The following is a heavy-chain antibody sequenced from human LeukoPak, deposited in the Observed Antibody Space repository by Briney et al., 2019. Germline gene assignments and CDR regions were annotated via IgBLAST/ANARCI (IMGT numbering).Heavy chain of an antibody. CDR1: GGSISSGSYY. Sequence: SETLSLTCTVSGGSISSGSYYWRWLRQPAGKGLEWIGRIYTSGSTNYNPSLKSRVTISVDTSKNQFSLKLSSVTAADTAVYYCARDSRSLYDFWSGYYNSWFDPWGQGTLVTVSS. D-gene: IGHD3-3*01. V-gene: IGHV4-61*02. CDR2: IYTSGST. CDR3: ARDSRSLYDFWSGYYNSWFDP. J-gene: IGHJ5*02.